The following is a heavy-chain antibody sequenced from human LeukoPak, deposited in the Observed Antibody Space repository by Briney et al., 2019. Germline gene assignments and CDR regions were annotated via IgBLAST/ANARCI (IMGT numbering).Heavy chain of an antibody. J-gene: IGHJ4*02. Sequence: GGSLRLSCAASGFTFSSYAMTWVRQAPGKGLEWVSSVSGSGGSTYNADSVKGRFTIFRDNSKNTLYLHMNSLRAEDTAVYYCAKASSDPTGWSYYWGQGTLVTVSS. CDR2: VSGSGGST. CDR3: AKASSDPTGWSYY. D-gene: IGHD6-19*01. V-gene: IGHV3-23*01. CDR1: GFTFSSYA.